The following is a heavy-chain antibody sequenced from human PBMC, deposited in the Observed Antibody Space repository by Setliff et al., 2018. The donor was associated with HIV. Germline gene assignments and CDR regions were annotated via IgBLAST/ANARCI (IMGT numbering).Heavy chain of an antibody. Sequence: GASVKVSCKASGYTFTSYGISWVRQAPGQGLEWMGWISTYKGNTKYEQKFQGRVTMTTDTSTSTAYMELRSLRSDNTSIYYCARDNYDDYSRVPMEVWGKGTTVTVSS. CDR2: ISTYKGNT. J-gene: IGHJ6*04. CDR1: GYTFTSYG. V-gene: IGHV1-18*04. D-gene: IGHD4-17*01. CDR3: ARDNYDDYSRVPMEV.